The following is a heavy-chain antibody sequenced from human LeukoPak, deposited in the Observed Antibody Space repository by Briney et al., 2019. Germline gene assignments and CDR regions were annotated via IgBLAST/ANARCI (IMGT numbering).Heavy chain of an antibody. J-gene: IGHJ6*02. V-gene: IGHV3-33*01. Sequence: GGSLRLSCAASGFTFRSYGMHWVRQAPGKGLEWVAITWYDGSNTYYADSVKGRFTISRDNSKNTLYLQMNSLRSDDTAVYYCARDSGYDLVYGMDVWGQGTTVTVSS. CDR1: GFTFRSYG. CDR2: TWYDGSNT. D-gene: IGHD5-12*01. CDR3: ARDSGYDLVYGMDV.